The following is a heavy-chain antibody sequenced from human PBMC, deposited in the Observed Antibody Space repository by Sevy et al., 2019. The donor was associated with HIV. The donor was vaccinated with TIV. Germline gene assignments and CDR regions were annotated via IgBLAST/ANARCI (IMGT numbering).Heavy chain of an antibody. D-gene: IGHD4-17*01. CDR1: GFTFTNAW. Sequence: GGSLRLSCAVSGFTFTNAWMGWVRQAPGKGLEWVGRIRSNTDGGTTDYAAPLKGRFTTTRDASKNTRYLQMNILKSADTAGYYCTTDREYGDYKGGFDYWGQGTMVTVSS. V-gene: IGHV3-15*01. CDR3: TTDREYGDYKGGFDY. J-gene: IGHJ4*02. CDR2: IRSNTDGGTT.